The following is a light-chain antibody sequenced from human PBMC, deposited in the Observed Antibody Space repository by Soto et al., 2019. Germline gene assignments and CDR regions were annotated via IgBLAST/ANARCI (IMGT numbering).Light chain of an antibody. CDR1: QSIDTW. CDR2: RAS. Sequence: DIQMTQSPSTLSASVGDRVTITCRASQSIDTWLAWYQQKTGKAPKLLIYRASSLESGVPSRFSGSGSGTEFTLTISRLQPDDFSTYCCQRYDTDSGTFGPGTKVDIK. CDR3: QRYDTDSGT. V-gene: IGKV1-5*03. J-gene: IGKJ3*01.